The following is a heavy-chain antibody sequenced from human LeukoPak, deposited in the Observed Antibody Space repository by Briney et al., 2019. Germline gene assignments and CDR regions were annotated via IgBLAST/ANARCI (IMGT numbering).Heavy chain of an antibody. V-gene: IGHV3-30-3*02. J-gene: IGHJ4*02. CDR1: GFTFSSYA. CDR3: ASSHGSGSYCNY. D-gene: IGHD3-10*01. Sequence: PGGSLRLSCAASGFTFSSYAMHWVRQAPGKGLEWVAVISYDGSNKYYADSVKGRFTISRDNSKNTLYLQMNSLRAEDTAVYYCASSHGSGSYCNYWGQGTLVTVSS. CDR2: ISYDGSNK.